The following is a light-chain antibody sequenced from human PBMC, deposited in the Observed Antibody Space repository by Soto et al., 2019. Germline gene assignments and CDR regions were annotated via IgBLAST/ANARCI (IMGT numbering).Light chain of an antibody. J-gene: IGKJ1*01. Sequence: DIQMTQSPSTLSASVGDRVTITCRASQSINNWLAWYQQKPGKAPKLFIFKASTLEIGVPSRFSGSRSGTEFTLSISSLQPDDFATYFCQQYESFPRTFGQGTKVEMK. CDR2: KAS. CDR3: QQYESFPRT. CDR1: QSINNW. V-gene: IGKV1-5*03.